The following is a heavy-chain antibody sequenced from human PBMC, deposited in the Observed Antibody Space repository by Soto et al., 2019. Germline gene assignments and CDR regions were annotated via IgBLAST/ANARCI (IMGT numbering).Heavy chain of an antibody. J-gene: IGHJ5*02. Sequence: QITLKESGATLVKPTQTLTLTCTFSGFSVSTSGVGVGWIRQPPGKALEWLALIYWDDDKRYSPSLKSRLTITKYTSKNQVVLTMTNMDPVDTATYYCAHTKRLTIFGVVTDNWFDPWGQGTLVTVSS. CDR3: AHTKRLTIFGVVTDNWFDP. CDR1: GFSVSTSGVG. V-gene: IGHV2-5*02. D-gene: IGHD3-3*01. CDR2: IYWDDDK.